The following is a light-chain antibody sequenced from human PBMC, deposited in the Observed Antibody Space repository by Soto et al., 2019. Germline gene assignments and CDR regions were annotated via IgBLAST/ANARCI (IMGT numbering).Light chain of an antibody. J-gene: IGKJ2*01. V-gene: IGKV3-20*01. CDR2: GAS. CDR1: ESVTASD. CDR3: QQYGSSPYT. Sequence: EIVLTQSPGTLSLSPGERASLSCRASESVTASDLAWYQQKPGQAPRLLIYGASSRATGIPDRFSGSGSGTDFPLTISRLEPEDFAVYYCQQYGSSPYTFGQGTKLEIK.